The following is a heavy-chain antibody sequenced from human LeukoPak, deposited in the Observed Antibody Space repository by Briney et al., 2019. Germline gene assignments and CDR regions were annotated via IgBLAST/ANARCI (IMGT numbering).Heavy chain of an antibody. CDR2: ISDSGST. Sequence: SETLSLTCTVSGGSINGYYWTWIRQPPGKGLEWIGYISDSGSTNYNPSLKSRVTMSVDSSNTEFSLRLNSVTAAGTAVYYCARVFRGAVTSNWFHPWGQGTLVTVSS. J-gene: IGHJ5*02. CDR3: ARVFRGAVTSNWFHP. V-gene: IGHV4-59*01. CDR1: GGSINGYY. D-gene: IGHD4-17*01.